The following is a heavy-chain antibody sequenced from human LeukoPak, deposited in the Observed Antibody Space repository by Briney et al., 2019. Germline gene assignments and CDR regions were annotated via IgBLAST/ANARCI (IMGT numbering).Heavy chain of an antibody. D-gene: IGHD2-15*01. V-gene: IGHV3-7*01. CDR2: IKQDGSEK. CDR1: GFTFSSYW. J-gene: IGHJ6*03. CDR3: ARGKGGGNYYYYYMDV. Sequence: GGSLRLSCAASGFTFSSYWMSWVRQAPGKGLEWVANIKQDGSEKYYVDSVKGRFTISRDNAKNSLYLQMNSLRAEDTAVYYCARGKGGGNYYYYYMDVWGKGTTVTVSS.